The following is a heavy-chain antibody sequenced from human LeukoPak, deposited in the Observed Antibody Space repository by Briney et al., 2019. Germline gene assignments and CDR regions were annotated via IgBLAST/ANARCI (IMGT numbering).Heavy chain of an antibody. V-gene: IGHV2-70*11. CDR3: ARSRSQRPGFDY. J-gene: IGHJ4*02. CDR1: GFSLSTSGMC. Sequence: ESGPALVKPTQTLTLTCTFSGFSLSTSGMCVSWIRQPPGKALEWLARIDWDDDKYYSTSLKTRLTISKDTTNNQVVLTMTNMDPVDTATYCCARSRSQRPGFDYWGQGTLVTVSS. CDR2: IDWDDDK.